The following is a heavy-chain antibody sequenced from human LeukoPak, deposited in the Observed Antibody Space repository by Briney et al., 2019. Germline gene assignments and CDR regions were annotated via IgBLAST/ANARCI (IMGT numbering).Heavy chain of an antibody. D-gene: IGHD6-13*01. V-gene: IGHV1-2*02. CDR2: INPNSGGT. CDR3: ARSRSSSWDPIDY. Sequence: ASVKVTCKASGYTFTGYYMHWVRQAPGQGLEWMGWINPNSGGTNYAQKFQGRVTMTRDTSISTAYMELSRLRSDDTAVYYCARSRSSSWDPIDYWGQGTLVTVSS. J-gene: IGHJ4*02. CDR1: GYTFTGYY.